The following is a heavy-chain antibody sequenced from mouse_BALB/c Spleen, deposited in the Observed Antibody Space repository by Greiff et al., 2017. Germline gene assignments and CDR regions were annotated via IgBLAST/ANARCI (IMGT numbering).Heavy chain of an antibody. CDR3: ARDFGAY. J-gene: IGHJ3*01. CDR1: GFTFSDYY. V-gene: IGHV5-4*02. Sequence: EVQVVESGGGLVKPGGSLKLSCAASGFTFSDYYMYWVRQTPEKRLEWVATISDGGSYTYYPDSVKGRFTISRDNAKNNLYLQMSSLKSEDTAMYYCARDFGAYWGQGTLVTVSA. CDR2: ISDGGSYT.